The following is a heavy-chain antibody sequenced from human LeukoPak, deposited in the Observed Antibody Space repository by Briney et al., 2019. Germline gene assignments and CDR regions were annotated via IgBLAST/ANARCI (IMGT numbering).Heavy chain of an antibody. CDR3: SRGSSLTGNRVPSDY. J-gene: IGHJ4*02. D-gene: IGHD3-9*01. CDR2: ISPNNGGT. CDR1: GYTFTGYY. Sequence: ASVKVSCKASGYTFTGYYIHWVRLAPGQGLEWMGWISPNNGGTKYAQNFRGRVTMTRDTSITTAYMEMSTLGSDDTAMYYCSRGSSLTGNRVPSDYWGQGTLVTVSS. V-gene: IGHV1-2*02.